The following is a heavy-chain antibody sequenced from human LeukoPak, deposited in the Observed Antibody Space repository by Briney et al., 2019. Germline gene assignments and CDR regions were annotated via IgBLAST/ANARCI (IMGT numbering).Heavy chain of an antibody. CDR2: ISSTSTYI. CDR1: GFTFSGYS. Sequence: GESLRLSCAASGFTFSGYSINWVRQAPGKGLEWVSSISSTSTYIYYGDSVKGRFTISRDNAKNSLYLQMNSLRAEDTAVYYCASGVDTSEGDYNFWGGYYSPFDYWGQGTLVTVSS. CDR3: ASGVDTSEGDYNFWGGYYSPFDY. D-gene: IGHD3-3*01. V-gene: IGHV3-21*01. J-gene: IGHJ4*02.